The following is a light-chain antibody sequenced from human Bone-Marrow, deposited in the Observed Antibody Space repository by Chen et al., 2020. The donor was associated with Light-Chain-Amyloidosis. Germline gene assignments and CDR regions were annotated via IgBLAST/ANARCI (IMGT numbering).Light chain of an antibody. CDR3: QVWDRSSDRPV. J-gene: IGLJ3*02. Sequence: SYVLTQPPSVSVAPGTTARITCGGNNIGTISVHWYQQRPGQASVLVIYDDFDRPSGIPERFSGSNSGNTATLTISGVEDGDEADYYCQVWDRSSDRPVFGGGTKLTVL. CDR1: NIGTIS. CDR2: DDF. V-gene: IGLV3-21*03.